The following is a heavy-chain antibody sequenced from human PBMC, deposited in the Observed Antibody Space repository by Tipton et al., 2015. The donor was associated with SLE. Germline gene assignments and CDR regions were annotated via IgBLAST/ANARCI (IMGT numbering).Heavy chain of an antibody. V-gene: IGHV4-4*08. Sequence: TLSLTCTVSGGSISSYYWSWIRLPPGKGLEWIGYIYTSGSTNYNPSLKSRVTISVDTSKNQFSLTLSSVTAADTAVYYCARSDYDILTGYYYFDYWGQGTLVTVSS. CDR2: IYTSGST. D-gene: IGHD3-9*01. J-gene: IGHJ4*02. CDR3: ARSDYDILTGYYYFDY. CDR1: GGSISSYY.